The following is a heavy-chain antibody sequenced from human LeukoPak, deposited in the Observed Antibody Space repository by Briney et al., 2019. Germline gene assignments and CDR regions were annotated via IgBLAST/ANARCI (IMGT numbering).Heavy chain of an antibody. CDR2: IIPIFGTA. D-gene: IGHD2-2*01. Sequence: ASVKVSCKASGGTFSSYAISWVRQAPGQGLEWMGGIIPIFGTANYAQKFQGRVTITADESTSTAYMELSSLRSEDTAVYYCARDIVVVPAAYRETNWFDPWGQGTLSPSPQ. CDR3: ARDIVVVPAAYRETNWFDP. V-gene: IGHV1-69*13. CDR1: GGTFSSYA. J-gene: IGHJ5*02.